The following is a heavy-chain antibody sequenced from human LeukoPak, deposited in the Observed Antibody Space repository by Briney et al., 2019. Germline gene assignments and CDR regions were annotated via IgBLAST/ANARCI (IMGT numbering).Heavy chain of an antibody. CDR2: INHSGST. J-gene: IGHJ6*02. D-gene: IGHD2-2*01. Sequence: SETLSLTCAVYGGSFSGYYWSWIRQPPGKGLEWIGEINHSGSTNYNPSLKSRVTISVDTSKNQFSLKLSSVTAADTAVYYCARYCSSTSCSMYYYGMDVWGQGTTVTVSS. CDR3: ARYCSSTSCSMYYYGMDV. V-gene: IGHV4-34*01. CDR1: GGSFSGYY.